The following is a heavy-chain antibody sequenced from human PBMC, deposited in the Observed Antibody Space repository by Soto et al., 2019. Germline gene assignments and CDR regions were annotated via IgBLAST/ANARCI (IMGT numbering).Heavy chain of an antibody. V-gene: IGHV3-43*01. CDR1: GFTFDDYT. D-gene: IGHD2-2*01. Sequence: GGSLRLSCAASGFTFDDYTMHWVRQAPGKGLEWVSLISWDGGSTYYADSVKGRFTISRDNSKNSLYLQMNSLRTEDTALYYCAKDYCSSTSCAAPGIWGQGTMVTVSS. J-gene: IGHJ3*02. CDR2: ISWDGGST. CDR3: AKDYCSSTSCAAPGI.